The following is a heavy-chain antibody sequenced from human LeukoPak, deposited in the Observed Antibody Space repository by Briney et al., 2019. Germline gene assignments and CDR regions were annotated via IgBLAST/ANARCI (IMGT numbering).Heavy chain of an antibody. V-gene: IGHV1-2*02. CDR1: GYTFTGYY. D-gene: IGHD3-9*01. J-gene: IGHJ5*02. Sequence: ASVKVSCKASGYTFTGYYMHWVRQAPGQGLEWMGWINPNSGGTNYAQKFQGRVTMTRDTSISTAYMELSRLRSDDTAVYYCARAFDWSINWFDPWGQGTLVTASS. CDR3: ARAFDWSINWFDP. CDR2: INPNSGGT.